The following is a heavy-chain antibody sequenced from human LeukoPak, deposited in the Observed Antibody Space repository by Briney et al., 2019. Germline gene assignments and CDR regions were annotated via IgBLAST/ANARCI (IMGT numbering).Heavy chain of an antibody. CDR2: ISYSGSTR. J-gene: IGHJ4*02. V-gene: IGHV3-48*03. CDR1: GFTFSSYE. CDR3: AREIVSAVAGNFDS. D-gene: IGHD6-19*01. Sequence: GGSLRLSCAASGFTFSSYEMNWVRQAPGKGLEWLSYISYSGSTRTYADSVKGRFTISRDNAKNSLYLEMNSLRAEDTAVYYCAREIVSAVAGNFDSWGQGTLVTVSS.